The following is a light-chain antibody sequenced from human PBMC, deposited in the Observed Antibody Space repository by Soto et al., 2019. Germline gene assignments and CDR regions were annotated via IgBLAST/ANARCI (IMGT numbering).Light chain of an antibody. Sequence: QSVLTQTPSASGTPGQKVAISCSGSNSTIGRNAVNWYQHVPGAAPKLLIYSNRQRPSGVPDRFSASKSGTSASLDISGLQSEDEADYYCVAWDDRVTGLVFGGGTKLTVL. CDR3: VAWDDRVTGLV. V-gene: IGLV1-44*01. J-gene: IGLJ3*02. CDR2: SNR. CDR1: NSTIGRNA.